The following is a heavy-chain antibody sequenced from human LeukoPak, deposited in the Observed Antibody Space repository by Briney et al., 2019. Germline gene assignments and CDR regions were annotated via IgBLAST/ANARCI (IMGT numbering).Heavy chain of an antibody. J-gene: IGHJ3*02. CDR1: GFSLTTYE. Sequence: GGSLRLSCAASGFSLTTYEMNWVRQAPGKGLEWVSYISSSGDSIYYADSVKGRFTISRDNAKNSLSLQMNSLRAEDTAIYYCARDRRVGATWSVGAFDIWGQGTAVTVSS. CDR3: ARDRRVGATWSVGAFDI. D-gene: IGHD1-26*01. CDR2: ISSSGDSI. V-gene: IGHV3-48*03.